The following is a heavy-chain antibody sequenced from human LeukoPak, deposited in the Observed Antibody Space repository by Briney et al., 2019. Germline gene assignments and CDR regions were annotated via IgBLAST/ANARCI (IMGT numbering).Heavy chain of an antibody. D-gene: IGHD6-13*01. CDR2: IWYDGINK. CDR3: TRERKSGIAAFDY. J-gene: IGHJ4*02. CDR1: GFTFSSYG. V-gene: IGHV3-33*08. Sequence: GGSLRLSCAASGFTFSSYGMHWVRQAPGKGLEWVAVIWYDGINKFHAGSVRGRFTISRDNSKNTVYLQMNSLRAEDTAVYYCTRERKSGIAAFDYWGQGTLVTVSS.